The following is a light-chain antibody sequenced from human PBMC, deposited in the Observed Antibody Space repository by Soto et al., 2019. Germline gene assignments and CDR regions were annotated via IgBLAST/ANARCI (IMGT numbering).Light chain of an antibody. CDR3: QSYDSSLRGV. V-gene: IGLV1-40*01. J-gene: IGLJ3*02. Sequence: QSVLTQPPSVSGAPGQRVTISCTGSSSNIVAGYDVHWYQQLPGTAPKLLIYGNINRPSGVPDRFSGSKSGTSASLAITGLQAEDEADYYCQSYDSSLRGVFGGGTKVTVL. CDR1: SSNIVAGYD. CDR2: GNI.